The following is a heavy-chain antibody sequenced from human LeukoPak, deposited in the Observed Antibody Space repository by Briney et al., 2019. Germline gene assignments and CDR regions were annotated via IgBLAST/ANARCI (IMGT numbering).Heavy chain of an antibody. CDR1: GYSLSSGFF. CDR3: ATRLLGGDFAFDI. J-gene: IGHJ3*02. V-gene: IGHV4-38-2*02. CDR2: FSHRGGS. D-gene: IGHD2-21*01. Sequence: SETLSLTCTVSGYSLSSGFFCDWIRQSPGKGLEWIGSFSHRGGSYHNPSLKSRVTISVDTSKNQFSLKLLSVTAADTAVYYCATRLLGGDFAFDIWGQGTMVTVSS.